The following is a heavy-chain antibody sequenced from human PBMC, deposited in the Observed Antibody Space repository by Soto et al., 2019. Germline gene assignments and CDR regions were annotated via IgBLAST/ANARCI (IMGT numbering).Heavy chain of an antibody. Sequence: PSETLSLTCTVSGGSIGRYYWSWFRQPPGKGLEWIGYIYYSGSTNYNPSLKCRVTISVDTSKNQFSLKLSSVTAADTAVYYCARHYGDYVVHFDYWGQGTLVTVSS. CDR1: GGSIGRYY. V-gene: IGHV4-59*08. CDR3: ARHYGDYVVHFDY. J-gene: IGHJ4*02. D-gene: IGHD4-17*01. CDR2: IYYSGST.